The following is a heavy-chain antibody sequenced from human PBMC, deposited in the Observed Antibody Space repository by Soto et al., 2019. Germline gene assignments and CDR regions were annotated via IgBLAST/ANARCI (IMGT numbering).Heavy chain of an antibody. V-gene: IGHV1-18*01. Sequence: QVQLIQSGPEVRKPGASVKVSCKTSGYTFTDYGISWVRQAPGQGLEWMGWISTAHADIGYAQKKQDSDTMSKGTSTRTALMERRRLRSDDTAIYYCARDLAYTRAYWGQGTQVTVSS. CDR1: GYTFTDYG. D-gene: IGHD2-21*01. CDR2: ISTAHADI. CDR3: ARDLAYTRAY. J-gene: IGHJ4*02.